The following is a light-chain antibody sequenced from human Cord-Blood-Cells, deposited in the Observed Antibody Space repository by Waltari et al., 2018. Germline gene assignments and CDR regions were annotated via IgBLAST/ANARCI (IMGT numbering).Light chain of an antibody. Sequence: QSALTQPASVSGSPGQSITISCTGTSSDVGGYNYVSWYQQHQGKAPKLRIYDVSNRPSGVSSRFSGSKSGNTASLTISGLQAEDEADYYCSSYTSSSTRVFGGGTKLTVL. CDR1: SSDVGGYNY. V-gene: IGLV2-14*01. CDR2: DVS. CDR3: SSYTSSSTRV. J-gene: IGLJ2*01.